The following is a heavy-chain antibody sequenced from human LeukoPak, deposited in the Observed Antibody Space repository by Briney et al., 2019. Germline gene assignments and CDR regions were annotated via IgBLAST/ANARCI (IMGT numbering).Heavy chain of an antibody. V-gene: IGHV4-59*01. CDR2: GHYTGST. Sequence: SETLSLTCRVSGDSISSYYWNWIRQPPGKGLEWIGYGHYTGSTNYNPSLKSRVTFSVDTSKNQFSLKLTSVTAADTAVYYCARWGETSALRVHAFDIWGQGTMVTVSS. CDR3: ARWGETSALRVHAFDI. D-gene: IGHD3-10*01. J-gene: IGHJ3*02. CDR1: GDSISSYY.